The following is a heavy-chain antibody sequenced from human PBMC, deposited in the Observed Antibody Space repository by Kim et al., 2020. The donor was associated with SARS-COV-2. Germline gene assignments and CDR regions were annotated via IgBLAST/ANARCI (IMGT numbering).Heavy chain of an antibody. V-gene: IGHV4-59*01. D-gene: IGHD3-10*01. Sequence: SETLSLTCSVSGGSISRDYWSWIRQPPGKGLEWIGYIHYSGSTTYNPSLESRVAISIDTSKNQFSLNLRSVTAADTALYYCARARGGLKHYMDVWGKGTAVTISS. CDR3: ARARGGLKHYMDV. J-gene: IGHJ6*03. CDR2: IHYSGST. CDR1: GGSISRDY.